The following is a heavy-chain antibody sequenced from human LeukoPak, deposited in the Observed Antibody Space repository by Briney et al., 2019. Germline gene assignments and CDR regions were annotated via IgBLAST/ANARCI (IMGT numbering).Heavy chain of an antibody. D-gene: IGHD2-15*01. Sequence: PSETLSLTCTVSGGSISSYYWSWIRQPPGKGLEWIWYIYYSGSTNYNPSLKSRVTISVDTSNNQFSLKLSSVTAADTAVYYCARGDCSGGSCYSFWGTRPVGYFDYWGQGTLVTVSS. CDR2: IYYSGST. CDR1: GGSISSYY. V-gene: IGHV4-59*08. J-gene: IGHJ4*02. CDR3: ARGDCSGGSCYSFWGTRPVGYFDY.